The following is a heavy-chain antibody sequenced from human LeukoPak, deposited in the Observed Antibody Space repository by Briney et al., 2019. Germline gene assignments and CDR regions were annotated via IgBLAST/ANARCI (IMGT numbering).Heavy chain of an antibody. D-gene: IGHD1-1*01. J-gene: IGHJ6*03. CDR3: ARVPSWKGYMDV. V-gene: IGHV3-43*01. CDR2: ISWDGGST. Sequence: TGGSLRLSCAASGFTFDDYTMHWVRQAPGKGLEWVSLISWDGGSTYYADSVKGRFTISRDNAKNSLYLQMNSLRAEDTAVYYCARVPSWKGYMDVWGKGTTVTVSS. CDR1: GFTFDDYT.